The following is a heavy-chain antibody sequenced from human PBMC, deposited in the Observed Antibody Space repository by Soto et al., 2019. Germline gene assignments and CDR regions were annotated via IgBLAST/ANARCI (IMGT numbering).Heavy chain of an antibody. CDR1: GFSFSTYY. J-gene: IGHJ1*01. CDR2: ISSSGSTM. V-gene: IGHV3-11*01. Sequence: QVQLVESGGGLVKPGGSLRLSCEASGFSFSTYYMTWIRQAPGKGLEWVSHISSSGSTMYYADSVTGRFTISRDNTKNSLYLQMNSLSVEDTAVYYCARDSTWNLKYFHHWGQGTLVTVSS. D-gene: IGHD1-1*01. CDR3: ARDSTWNLKYFHH.